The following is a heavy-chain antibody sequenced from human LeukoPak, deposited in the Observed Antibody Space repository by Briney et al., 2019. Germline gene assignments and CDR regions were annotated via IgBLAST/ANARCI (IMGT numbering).Heavy chain of an antibody. Sequence: SQTLSLTCSVSGGSINSDYWNWIRQPPGKGLEWIGYIYHSGSTNYNPSLKSRVTISIDKSKKQFSLKLISVTAADTAIYYCARVGGMTTINNAAFDIWGQGTMVTVSS. J-gene: IGHJ3*02. CDR1: GGSINSDY. V-gene: IGHV4-59*01. CDR2: IYHSGST. D-gene: IGHD5-24*01. CDR3: ARVGGMTTINNAAFDI.